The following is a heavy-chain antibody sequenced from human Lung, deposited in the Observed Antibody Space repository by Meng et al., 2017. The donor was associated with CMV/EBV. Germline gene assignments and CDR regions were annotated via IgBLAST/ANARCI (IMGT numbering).Heavy chain of an antibody. D-gene: IGHD6-13*01. CDR3: ARVGPAAGTGFFDY. V-gene: IGHV1-46*01. CDR1: RYTFTSYY. Sequence: SVXVSXXSSRYTFTSYYMHWVRQAPGQGLEWMGRINPSGGSTSYAQKFQGRVTMTRDTSTSTVYMELSSLRSEDTAVYYCARVGPAAGTGFFDYWGQGTXVTVAS. CDR2: INPSGGST. J-gene: IGHJ4*02.